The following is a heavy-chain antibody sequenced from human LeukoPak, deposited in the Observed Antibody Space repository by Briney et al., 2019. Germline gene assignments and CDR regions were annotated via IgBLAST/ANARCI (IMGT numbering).Heavy chain of an antibody. Sequence: SQTLSLTCAISGDSVSSNSAAWNWIRQSPSRGLEWLGRTYYRSKWYNDYAVSVKSRITINPDASKNQFPLQLNSVTPEDTAVYYCARLLAAAGLYYFDYWGQGTLVTVSS. CDR2: TYYRSKWYN. V-gene: IGHV6-1*01. J-gene: IGHJ4*02. D-gene: IGHD6-13*01. CDR1: GDSVSSNSAA. CDR3: ARLLAAAGLYYFDY.